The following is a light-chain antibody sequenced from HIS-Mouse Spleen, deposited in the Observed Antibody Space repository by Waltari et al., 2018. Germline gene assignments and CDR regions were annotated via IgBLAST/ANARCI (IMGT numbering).Light chain of an antibody. CDR1: QSVSSSY. J-gene: IGKJ5*01. V-gene: IGKV3-20*01. CDR3: QQYGSSPPIT. Sequence: EIVLTQSPGTLSLSPGERATPSCRASQSVSSSYLACYQQKPGQAPRLLLYGASSRATGIPDRFSGSGSGTDFTLTISRLEPEDFAVYYCQQYGSSPPITFGQGTRLEIK. CDR2: GAS.